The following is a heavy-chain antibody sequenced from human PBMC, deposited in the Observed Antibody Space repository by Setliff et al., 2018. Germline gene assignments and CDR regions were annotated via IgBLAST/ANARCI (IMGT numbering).Heavy chain of an antibody. D-gene: IGHD2-2*01. Sequence: GASVKVSCKASGYTFTNYAINWVRQAPGQGLEWVGWISAYSGNTYYAQKFQGRVTMTTDTSTATAYLELRSLRSDDTAVYYCSRLVRYCTRTSCQRASGEDCWGQGTLVTVSS. V-gene: IGHV1-18*01. CDR3: SRLVRYCTRTSCQRASGEDC. CDR2: ISAYSGNT. CDR1: GYTFTNYA. J-gene: IGHJ4*02.